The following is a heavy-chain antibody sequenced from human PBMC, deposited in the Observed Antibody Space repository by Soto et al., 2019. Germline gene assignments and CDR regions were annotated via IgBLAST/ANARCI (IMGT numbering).Heavy chain of an antibody. V-gene: IGHV4-59*08. CDR2: IYYSGST. CDR1: GGSISSYY. CDR3: ARRYGTTFDY. J-gene: IGHJ4*02. D-gene: IGHD1-1*01. Sequence: SETLTLTCTVAGGSISSYYWCWIRQPPGKGLEWIGYIYYSGSTNYNPSLKSRVTISVDTSKNQFSLKLSPVTAADTAVYYCARRYGTTFDYWGQGTLVTVSS.